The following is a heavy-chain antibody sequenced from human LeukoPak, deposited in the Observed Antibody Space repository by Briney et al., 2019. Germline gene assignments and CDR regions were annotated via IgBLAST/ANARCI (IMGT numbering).Heavy chain of an antibody. CDR2: ISGRDYST. V-gene: IGHV3-23*01. CDR1: GFTFSIYA. Sequence: GGSLRLSCAASGFTFSIYAMIWVRQAPGKGLEWVSTISGRDYSTYYADSVKGRFTISRDNSKNTLFLQMDSLRAEDTAIYYCVQRGAEAGTFAEYFQHWGQGTLVTVSS. J-gene: IGHJ1*01. D-gene: IGHD6-13*01. CDR3: VQRGAEAGTFAEYFQH.